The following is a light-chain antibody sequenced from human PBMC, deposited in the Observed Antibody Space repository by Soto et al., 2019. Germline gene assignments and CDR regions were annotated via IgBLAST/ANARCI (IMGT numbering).Light chain of an antibody. CDR3: SSYTSSTTVV. J-gene: IGLJ2*01. CDR2: DVS. V-gene: IGLV2-14*01. CDR1: SNDVGGYNY. Sequence: QSALTQPASVSGSPGQSITISCAGTSNDVGGYNYVSWYQQEPGKAPKLMIYDVSDRPSGVSNRFSGSKSGNTASLTISGLQAEDEADYYCSSYTSSTTVVFGGGTKLTVL.